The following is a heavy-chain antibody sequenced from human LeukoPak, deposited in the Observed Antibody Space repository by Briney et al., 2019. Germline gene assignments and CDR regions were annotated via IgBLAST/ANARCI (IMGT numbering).Heavy chain of an antibody. J-gene: IGHJ4*02. CDR2: IIPIFGTA. D-gene: IGHD6-6*01. Sequence: GSSVKVSCKASLGTFSSYAISWVRQATGQGLAWMGGIIPIFGTANYAQKFQGRVTITTDESTSTAYMELSSLRSEDTAVYYCARSSVRRYYFDYWGQGTLVTVSS. CDR3: ARSSVRRYYFDY. V-gene: IGHV1-69*05. CDR1: LGTFSSYA.